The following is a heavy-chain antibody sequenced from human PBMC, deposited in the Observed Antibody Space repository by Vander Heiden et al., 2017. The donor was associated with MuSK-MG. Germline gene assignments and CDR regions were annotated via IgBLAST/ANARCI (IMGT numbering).Heavy chain of an antibody. Sequence: QVQLQESGPGLVKPSETLSLTCTVSGGSISSYYWSWIRQPPGKGLEWIGYIYYSGSTNYNPSLKSRVTISVDTSKNQFSLKLSSVTAADTAVYYCARAHDYGDFFPPVPFFDYWGQGTLVTVSS. CDR3: ARAHDYGDFFPPVPFFDY. V-gene: IGHV4-59*01. J-gene: IGHJ4*02. CDR1: GGSISSYY. D-gene: IGHD4-17*01. CDR2: IYYSGST.